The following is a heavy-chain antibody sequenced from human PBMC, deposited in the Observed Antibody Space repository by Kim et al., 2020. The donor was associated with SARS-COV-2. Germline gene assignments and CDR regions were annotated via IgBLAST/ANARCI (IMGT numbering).Heavy chain of an antibody. D-gene: IGHD3-10*01. J-gene: IGHJ4*02. V-gene: IGHV1-3*01. Sequence: SQKFQGRVTITRDTSASTAYMELSSLRSEDTAVYYCARDSYGSGSPDFDYWGQGTLVTVSS. CDR3: ARDSYGSGSPDFDY.